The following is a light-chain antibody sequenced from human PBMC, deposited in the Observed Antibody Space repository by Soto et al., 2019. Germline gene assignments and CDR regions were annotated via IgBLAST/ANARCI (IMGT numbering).Light chain of an antibody. CDR2: DAS. CDR3: QHYRQWPLT. J-gene: IGKJ4*01. CDR1: QSVNNF. Sequence: IVLTQSPATLSVSPGERATLSCRASQSVNNFLAWYQQEPGQPPRLLIYDASTRATGIPARFSGSGSGTEFTLTISSLQSEDFAVYYCQHYRQWPLTFGGGTKVDNK. V-gene: IGKV3-15*01.